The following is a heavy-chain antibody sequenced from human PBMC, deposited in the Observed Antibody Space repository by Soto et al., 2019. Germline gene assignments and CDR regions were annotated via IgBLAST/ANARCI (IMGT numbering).Heavy chain of an antibody. Sequence: SETLSLTCTVSGGSISSSSYYWGWIRQPPGKGLEWIGSIYYSGSTYYNPSLKSRVTISVDTSKNQFSLKLSSVTAADTAVYYCARHKEKQQLLKWFDPWGQGTLVTVSS. V-gene: IGHV4-39*01. CDR2: IYYSGST. CDR1: GGSISSSSYY. J-gene: IGHJ5*02. CDR3: ARHKEKQQLLKWFDP. D-gene: IGHD6-13*01.